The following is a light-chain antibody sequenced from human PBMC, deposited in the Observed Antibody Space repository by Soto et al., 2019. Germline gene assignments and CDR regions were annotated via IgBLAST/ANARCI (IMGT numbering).Light chain of an antibody. CDR3: QQYNSYLYT. V-gene: IGKV1-5*01. Sequence: DIQMTQSPPPLSASVGDRVPITCRASQSISSGLAWYRQKPGKAPKVLIYDAPNLESGVPSRFSGSGSGTEFTLTISSLQADDFATYYCQQYNSYLYTFGQGTKVEIK. J-gene: IGKJ2*01. CDR2: DAP. CDR1: QSISSG.